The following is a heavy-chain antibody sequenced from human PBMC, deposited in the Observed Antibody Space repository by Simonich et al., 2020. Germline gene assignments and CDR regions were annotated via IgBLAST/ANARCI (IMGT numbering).Heavy chain of an antibody. CDR2: IYYGGST. D-gene: IGHD6-13*01. CDR1: GGSISSSSYY. Sequence: QLQLQESGPGLVKPSETLSLTCTVSGGSISSSSYYWGWIRQPPGKGLEWIGSIYYGGSTDYNPSLKSRVTISVDTAKNQFSLKLSFVTAADTAVYYCARHAGFAFDIWGQGTMVTVSS. V-gene: IGHV4-39*01. J-gene: IGHJ3*02. CDR3: ARHAGFAFDI.